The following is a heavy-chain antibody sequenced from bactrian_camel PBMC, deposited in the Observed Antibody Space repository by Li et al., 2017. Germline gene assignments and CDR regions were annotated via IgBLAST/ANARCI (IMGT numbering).Heavy chain of an antibody. CDR2: TVTKGSSATHPDGSP. V-gene: IGHV3S53*01. J-gene: IGHJ4*01. Sequence: HVQLVESGGGSVQAGGSLRLSCVASGDMYHNCNMGWYRQAPGKERELVSTTVTKGSSATHPDGSPYYAESVKSRFTISQDYAQNTVYLQMNDLKPEDTAMYYCNGCIRAHGSSFLPLNFWGRGTQVTVS. CDR3: NGCIRAHGSSFLPLNF. CDR1: GDMYHNCN.